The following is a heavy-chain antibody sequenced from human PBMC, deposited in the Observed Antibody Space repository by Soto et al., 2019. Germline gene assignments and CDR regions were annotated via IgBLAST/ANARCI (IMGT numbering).Heavy chain of an antibody. J-gene: IGHJ5*02. CDR3: AGLLWFGEVIYSDP. CDR1: GGSVSSNNW. V-gene: IGHV4-4*02. Sequence: SETLCLTCAVSGGSVSSNNWWGWVRQPPGKGLEWIGEIYHTGSTNYNPALKSRVTISIDKSKNQFSLKLSSVTAADTAVYYCAGLLWFGEVIYSDPWGQGTLVTVSS. D-gene: IGHD3-10*01. CDR2: IYHTGST.